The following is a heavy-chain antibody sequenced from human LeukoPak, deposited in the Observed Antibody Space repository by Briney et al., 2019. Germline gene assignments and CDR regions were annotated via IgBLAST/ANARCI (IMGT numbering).Heavy chain of an antibody. CDR1: GGSISSGGYY. D-gene: IGHD6-19*01. Sequence: SETLSLTCTVSGGSISSGGYYWSWIRQPPGKGLEWIGYIYHSGSTYYNPSLKSRVTISVDRSKNQFSLKLSSVTAADTAVYYCASSGEGFDYWGQGTLVTVSS. V-gene: IGHV4-30-2*01. J-gene: IGHJ4*02. CDR3: ASSGEGFDY. CDR2: IYHSGST.